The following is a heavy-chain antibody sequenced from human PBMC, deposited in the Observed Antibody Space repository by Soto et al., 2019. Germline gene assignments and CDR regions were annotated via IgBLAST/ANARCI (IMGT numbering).Heavy chain of an antibody. J-gene: IGHJ4*02. Sequence: SETLSLTCTFSGGSISSYYWSWIRQPPGKGLEWVGYIYYSGSTNYNPSLKSRVTISVDTSKNQFSLKLSSVTAADTAVYYCARHSENLVVPAAMLDYWGQGTLVTVSS. CDR1: GGSISSYY. V-gene: IGHV4-59*08. CDR2: IYYSGST. D-gene: IGHD2-2*01. CDR3: ARHSENLVVPAAMLDY.